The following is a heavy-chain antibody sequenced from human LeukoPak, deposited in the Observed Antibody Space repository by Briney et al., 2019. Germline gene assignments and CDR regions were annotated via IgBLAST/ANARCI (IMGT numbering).Heavy chain of an antibody. CDR2: ISFTGTT. D-gene: IGHD1-26*01. CDR1: GGSFSSGSSY. J-gene: IGHJ3*01. CDR3: ARWGEDVKDSFDV. Sequence: TSETLSLTCTVSGGSFSSGSSYWSWLRQHPVKGLEWIGYISFTGTTYYNLSRKSRVRISSDTSKTQFFLNLRSVSAADTAVYFCARWGEDVKDSFDVWGQGTLVTVSS. V-gene: IGHV4-31*03.